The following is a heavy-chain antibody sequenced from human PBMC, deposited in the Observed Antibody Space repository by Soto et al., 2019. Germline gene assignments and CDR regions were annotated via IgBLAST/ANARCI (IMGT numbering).Heavy chain of an antibody. CDR2: LYYSGTT. CDR3: ARQPIVATNAYYYYYYGMDV. J-gene: IGHJ6*02. V-gene: IGHV4-39*01. CDR1: GGSISSNNYY. Sequence: SETLSLTCTVSGGSISSNNYYWGWIRQPPGKGLEWIGSLYYSGTTYYIPSLRSRLTIYLDTSKNQFSLKLSSVTAADTAVYYCARQPIVATNAYYYYYYGMDVWGQGTTVTVSS. D-gene: IGHD5-12*01.